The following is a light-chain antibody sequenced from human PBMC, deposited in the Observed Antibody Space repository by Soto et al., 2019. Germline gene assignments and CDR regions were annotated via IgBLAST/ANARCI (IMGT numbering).Light chain of an antibody. CDR1: QSVTTTY. CDR3: QRYGVSWT. CDR2: AAS. J-gene: IGKJ1*01. Sequence: EIVLTQSPGTLSLSPGERATLSRRASQSVTTTYLAWQQQKPGQAPRLLIYAASRRATGIPDRFSGSGSGTDFNLTISRLEPEDFAVYYCQRYGVSWTFGQGTKVEIK. V-gene: IGKV3-20*01.